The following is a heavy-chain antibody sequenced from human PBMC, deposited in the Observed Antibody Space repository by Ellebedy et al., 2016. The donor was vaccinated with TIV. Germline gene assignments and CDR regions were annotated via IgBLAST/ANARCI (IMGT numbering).Heavy chain of an antibody. Sequence: ASVKVSXKASGYTFTSYYMHWVRQAPGQGLEWMGIINPSGGSTSYAQKFQGRVTMTRDTSTSTVYMELSSLRSEDTAVYYCARDLPAVTLDYWGQGTLVTVSS. V-gene: IGHV1-46*01. CDR2: INPSGGST. CDR1: GYTFTSYY. CDR3: ARDLPAVTLDY. J-gene: IGHJ4*02. D-gene: IGHD2-2*01.